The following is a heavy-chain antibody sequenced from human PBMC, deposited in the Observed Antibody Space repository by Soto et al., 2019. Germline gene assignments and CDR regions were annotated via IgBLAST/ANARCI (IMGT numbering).Heavy chain of an antibody. CDR2: INQSGST. CDR1: GGSVIVYY. Sequence: PSEALSLTCSVYGGSVIVYYWSGIPQPPVNGRECSGEINQSGSTNDNPSLNSLVTISVDTSKNQFSLKLSSLTAADTAVYYGARDRLHRFDYWGEGMLV. V-gene: IGHV4-34*09. CDR3: ARDRLHRFDY. J-gene: IGHJ4*02. D-gene: IGHD5-12*01.